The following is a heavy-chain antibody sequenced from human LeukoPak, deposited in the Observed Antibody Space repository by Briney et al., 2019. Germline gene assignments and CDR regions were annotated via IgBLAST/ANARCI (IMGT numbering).Heavy chain of an antibody. Sequence: GASVKVSCKAPGYTFTSYAMNWVRQAPGQGLEWMGWINTNTGNPTYAQGFTGRFVFSLDTSVSTAYLQISSLKAEDTAVYYCARVRNSGSGSYYMPFGYWGQGTLVTVSS. J-gene: IGHJ4*02. CDR3: ARVRNSGSGSYYMPFGY. CDR2: INTNTGNP. V-gene: IGHV7-4-1*02. CDR1: GYTFTSYA. D-gene: IGHD3-10*01.